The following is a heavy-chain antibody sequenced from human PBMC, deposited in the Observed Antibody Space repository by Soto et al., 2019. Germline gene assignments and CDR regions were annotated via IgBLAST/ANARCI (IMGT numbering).Heavy chain of an antibody. V-gene: IGHV1-8*01. D-gene: IGHD3-9*01. CDR2: MNPNSGNT. CDR3: ARVGGSFDWLPTNWFDP. J-gene: IGHJ5*02. CDR1: GYTFTSYD. Sequence: QVQLVQSGAEVKKPGASVKVSCKASGYTFTSYDINWVRQATGQGLEWMGWMNPNSGNTGYAQKFQGRVNMTRNTSISTAEMELSSLRSEYTAVYYCARVGGSFDWLPTNWFDPWGQGTLVTVSS.